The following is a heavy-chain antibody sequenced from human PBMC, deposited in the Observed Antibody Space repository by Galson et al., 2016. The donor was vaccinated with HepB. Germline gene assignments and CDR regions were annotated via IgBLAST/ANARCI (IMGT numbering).Heavy chain of an antibody. CDR2: IYPGDSDT. CDR3: ARPHGPPGRNSYSDHVPTWVDP. CDR1: GYSFTTYW. Sequence: SGAEVKKPGESLTISCKASGYSFTTYWIGWVRQMPGKGLEWMGMIYPGDSDTRYRPSFQGQVTISADKSITTTYLHWSSLKASDTAMYYCARPHGPPGRNSYSDHVPTWVDPWGQGTLVTVSS. V-gene: IGHV5-51*01. D-gene: IGHD4-17*01. J-gene: IGHJ5*02.